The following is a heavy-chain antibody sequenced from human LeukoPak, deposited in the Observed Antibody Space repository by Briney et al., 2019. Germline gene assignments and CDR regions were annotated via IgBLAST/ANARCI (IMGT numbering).Heavy chain of an antibody. V-gene: IGHV4-39*01. CDR1: GGSISSSSYY. D-gene: IGHD3-10*01. CDR3: ARRDQTIGSGFDY. CDR2: IYYSGSI. Sequence: SETLSLTCIVSGGSISSSSYYWGWIRQPPGKGLEWIGQIYYSGSIYYNPSLKGRVTISVDSSKNQFSLKLISVTAADTAVYYCARRDQTIGSGFDYWGQGTLVTVSS. J-gene: IGHJ4*02.